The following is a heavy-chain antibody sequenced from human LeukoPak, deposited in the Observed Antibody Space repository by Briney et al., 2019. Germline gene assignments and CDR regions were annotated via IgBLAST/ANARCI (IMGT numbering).Heavy chain of an antibody. Sequence: PGGSLRLSCAASGFTFSNYWMHWVRQAPGKGLVWVSRINSDGSSTTSADSVKGRFTISRDNAKNTLYLQTNSLRAEDTAVYYCAKGGATVIDYWGQGTLVTVSS. CDR2: INSDGSST. CDR1: GFTFSNYW. CDR3: AKGGATVIDY. J-gene: IGHJ4*02. V-gene: IGHV3-74*01. D-gene: IGHD4-17*01.